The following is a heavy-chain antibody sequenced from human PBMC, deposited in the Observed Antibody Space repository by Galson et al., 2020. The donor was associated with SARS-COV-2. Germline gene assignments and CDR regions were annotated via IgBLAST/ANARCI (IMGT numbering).Heavy chain of an antibody. Sequence: TGGSLRLSCAASRFTVSSNYMSWVRQAPGKGLEWVSVIYSDDSTYYADSVKGRFTISRDNIRNTLYLQMTSLRVEDTAVYYCARERNRRAVATTFQHWGQGTLVSVSS. V-gene: IGHV3-66*01. CDR3: ARERNRRAVATTFQH. J-gene: IGHJ1*01. CDR2: IYSDDST. CDR1: RFTVSSNY. D-gene: IGHD6-19*01.